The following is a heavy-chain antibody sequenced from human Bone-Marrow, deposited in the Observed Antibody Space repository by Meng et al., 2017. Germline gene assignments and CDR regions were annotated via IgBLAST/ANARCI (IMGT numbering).Heavy chain of an antibody. CDR2: INHSGST. D-gene: IGHD4-23*01. J-gene: IGHJ4*02. V-gene: IGHV4-34*01. CDR1: GGSFSGYY. CDR3: ARGVASPIFSTVVTPAFDY. Sequence: VQLQQGGAALLKPSENLSLTCAVDGGSFSGYYWSWIRQPPGKGLEWIGEINHSGSTNYNPSLKSRVTISVDTSKNQFSLKLSSVTAADTAVYYCARGVASPIFSTVVTPAFDYWGQGTLVTVSS.